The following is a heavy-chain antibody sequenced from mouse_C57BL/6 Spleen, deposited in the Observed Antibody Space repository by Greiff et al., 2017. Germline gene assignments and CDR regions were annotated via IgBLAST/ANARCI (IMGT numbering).Heavy chain of an antibody. D-gene: IGHD1-1*01. CDR2: IYPRSGNT. CDR1: GYTFTSYG. Sequence: QVQLQQSGAELARPGASVKLSCKASGYTFTSYGISWVKQRTGQGLEWIGEIYPRSGNTYYNEKFKGKATLTADKSSSTAYMELRSLTSDDSAVYFCARAPITTVVAKDYFDYWGQGTTLTVSS. CDR3: ARAPITTVVAKDYFDY. J-gene: IGHJ2*01. V-gene: IGHV1-81*01.